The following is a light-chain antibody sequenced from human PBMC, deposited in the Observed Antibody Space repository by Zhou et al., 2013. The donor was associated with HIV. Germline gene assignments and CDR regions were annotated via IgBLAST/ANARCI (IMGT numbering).Light chain of an antibody. V-gene: IGKV2-40*01. CDR3: QQHDNLPFT. CDR2: LGS. Sequence: DVVLTQSPLSLPVTLGQPASISCRSSQSLLDSDDGNTYLDWYLQKPGQSPQLLIYLGSSRASGVSDRFSGSGSGTDFALTISSLQPEDIATYYCQQHDNLPFTFGPGTKVDIK. CDR1: QSLLDSDDGNTY. J-gene: IGKJ3*01.